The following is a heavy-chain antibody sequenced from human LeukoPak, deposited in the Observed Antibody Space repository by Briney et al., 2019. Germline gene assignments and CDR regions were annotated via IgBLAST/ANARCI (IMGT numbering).Heavy chain of an antibody. J-gene: IGHJ6*02. V-gene: IGHV1-2*02. CDR3: ARFRRDYYYYYGIDV. CDR2: INPNSGGT. Sequence: ASVKVSCKASGYTFTGYYMHWVRQAPGQGLEWMGWINPNSGGTNYAQKFQGRVTMTRDTSISTAYMELSRLRSDDTAVYYCARFRRDYYYYYGIDVWGQGTTVTVSS. CDR1: GYTFTGYY.